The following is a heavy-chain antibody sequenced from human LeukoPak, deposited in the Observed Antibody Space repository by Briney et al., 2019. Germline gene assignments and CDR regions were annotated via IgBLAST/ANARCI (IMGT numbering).Heavy chain of an antibody. D-gene: IGHD2-15*01. CDR2: INGDGTAT. CDR1: GFTLKNYW. V-gene: IGHV3-74*01. CDR3: ARNRGYHTFDY. Sequence: PGGSLRLSCVVSGFTLKNYWMDWVRQVPGKGLMWISTINGDGTATGDADSVKGRLTISRDNAKNTLYLQMSSLRAEDTAMYYCARNRGYHTFDYWGQGTLVTVSS. J-gene: IGHJ4*02.